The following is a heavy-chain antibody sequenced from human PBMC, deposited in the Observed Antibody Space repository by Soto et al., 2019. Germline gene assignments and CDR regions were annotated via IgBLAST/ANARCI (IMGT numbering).Heavy chain of an antibody. J-gene: IGHJ4*02. CDR3: ARARVDYDYIWGSYRPSWYFDY. V-gene: IGHV4-34*01. Sequence: NPSETLSLTCAVYGGSFSGYDWSWIRQPPGKGLEWIGEINHSGSTNYNPSLKSRVTISVDTSKNQFSLKLSSVTAADTAVYYCARARVDYDYIWGSYRPSWYFDYWGQGTLVTVSS. CDR2: INHSGST. CDR1: GGSFSGYD. D-gene: IGHD3-16*02.